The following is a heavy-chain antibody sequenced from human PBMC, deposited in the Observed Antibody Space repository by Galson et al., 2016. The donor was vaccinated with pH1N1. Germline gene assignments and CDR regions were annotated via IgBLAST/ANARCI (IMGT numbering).Heavy chain of an antibody. CDR2: IRYDESIE. V-gene: IGHV3-30*02. CDR1: GFTFNKYS. J-gene: IGHJ4*02. D-gene: IGHD6-19*01. CDR3: VKDYSGWPEKGGSNF. Sequence: SLRLSCAASGFTFNKYSMHWVRQAPGKGLEWVAYIRYDESIEKYAESVKGRFTISRDSSKNTLSLQMNSLRLEDMAVYYCVKDYSGWPEKGGSNFWGQGTLVTVS.